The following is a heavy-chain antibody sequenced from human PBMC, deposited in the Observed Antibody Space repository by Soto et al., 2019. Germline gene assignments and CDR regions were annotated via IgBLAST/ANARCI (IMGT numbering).Heavy chain of an antibody. CDR1: GFTFSNAW. J-gene: IGHJ3*02. Sequence: EVQLVESGGGLVKPGGSLRLSCAASGFTFSNAWMSWVRQAPGKGLEWVGRIKSKTDGGTTDYAAPVKGRFAISRDDSKNTLYLQMNSLKTEDTAVYYCTTFDRADAFDIWGQGTMVTVSS. CDR3: TTFDRADAFDI. V-gene: IGHV3-15*01. D-gene: IGHD3-9*01. CDR2: IKSKTDGGTT.